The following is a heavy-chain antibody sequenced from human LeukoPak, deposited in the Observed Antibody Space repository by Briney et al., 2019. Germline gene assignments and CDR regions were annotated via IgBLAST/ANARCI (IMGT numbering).Heavy chain of an antibody. D-gene: IGHD3-10*01. CDR3: EKDIRGYYGWGSYPDY. V-gene: IGHV3-9*01. Sequence: PGRSLRLSCAASGFTFDDYAMHWVRQAPGKGLEWVSGISWNSGSIGYADSVKGRFTISRDNAKNSLYLQMNSLRAEDTALYYCEKDIRGYYGWGSYPDYWGKGTMVTVSS. CDR2: ISWNSGSI. CDR1: GFTFDDYA. J-gene: IGHJ4*02.